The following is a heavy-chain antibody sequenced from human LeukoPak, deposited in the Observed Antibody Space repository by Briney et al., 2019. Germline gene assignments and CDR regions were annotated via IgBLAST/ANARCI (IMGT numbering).Heavy chain of an antibody. CDR2: IYHSGSI. V-gene: IGHV4-39*07. CDR3: ARGTGEGYTYGRYYFDY. D-gene: IGHD5-18*01. CDR1: GGSISSSSYY. Sequence: SETLSLTCTVSGGSISSSSYYWGWIRQPPGKGLEWIGSIYHSGSIYYNPSLKSRVTISVDASKNQFSLKLSSVTAADTAVYYCARGTGEGYTYGRYYFDYWGQGTLVTVSS. J-gene: IGHJ4*02.